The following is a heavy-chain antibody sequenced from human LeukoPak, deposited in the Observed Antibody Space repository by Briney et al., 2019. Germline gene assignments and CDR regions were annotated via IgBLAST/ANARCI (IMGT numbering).Heavy chain of an antibody. Sequence: PGRSLRLSCAASGFTFSSYGMHWVRQAPGKGLEWVAVISYDGSNKYYADSVKGRFTISRDNSKNTLYLQMNSLRAEDTAVYYCAKDLETAAGTNSYNGMDVGGKGTTVTVSS. CDR3: AKDLETAAGTNSYNGMDV. CDR2: ISYDGSNK. D-gene: IGHD6-13*01. J-gene: IGHJ6*04. V-gene: IGHV3-30*18. CDR1: GFTFSSYG.